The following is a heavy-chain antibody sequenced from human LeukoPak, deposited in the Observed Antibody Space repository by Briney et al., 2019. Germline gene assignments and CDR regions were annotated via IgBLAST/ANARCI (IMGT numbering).Heavy chain of an antibody. V-gene: IGHV3-7*03. CDR1: RFTLSNYW. J-gene: IGHJ4*02. D-gene: IGHD3-10*01. Sequence: GGSLRLSCAASRFTLSNYWMTWVRQAPGKGLEWVASIKQDGSEKYYVDSVKGRFTISRDNAKKSLYLQMNSLRAEDTAVYYCARDKSAGADTGSSFYYWGQGALVTVSS. CDR3: ARDKSAGADTGSSFYY. CDR2: IKQDGSEK.